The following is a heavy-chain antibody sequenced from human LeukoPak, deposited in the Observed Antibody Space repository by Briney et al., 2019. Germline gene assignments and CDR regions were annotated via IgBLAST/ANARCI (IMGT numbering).Heavy chain of an antibody. D-gene: IGHD5-18*01. CDR3: AKGEYSGYSYGYIDY. J-gene: IGHJ4*02. CDR1: GFTFSSYG. CDR2: ISHDGSNK. Sequence: GRSLRLSCAASGFTFSSYGMHWVRQAPGKGLEWVAVISHDGSNKYYADSVKGRFTISRDNSKNTLYLQMNSLRAEDTAVYYCAKGEYSGYSYGYIDYWGQGTLVTVSS. V-gene: IGHV3-30*18.